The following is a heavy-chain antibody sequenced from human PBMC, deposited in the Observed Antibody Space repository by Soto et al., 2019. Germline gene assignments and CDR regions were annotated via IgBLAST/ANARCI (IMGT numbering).Heavy chain of an antibody. CDR1: GFTFSSYS. J-gene: IGHJ4*02. CDR3: ARDFLEFGSGTRFDY. D-gene: IGHD2-2*01. V-gene: IGHV3-21*01. Sequence: PGGSLRLSCAASGFTFSSYSMNWVRQAPGKGLEWVSSISSSSSYIYYADSVKGRFTISGDNAKNSLYLQMNRLRAEDTAVYYCARDFLEFGSGTRFDYWGQGTLVTVSS. CDR2: ISSSSSYI.